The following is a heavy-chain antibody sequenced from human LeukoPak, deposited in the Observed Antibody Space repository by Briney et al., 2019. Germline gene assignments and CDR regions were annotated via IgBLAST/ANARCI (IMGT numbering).Heavy chain of an antibody. V-gene: IGHV3-7*03. CDR1: GFTFSSYW. CDR3: ARQTERDAYNRF. J-gene: IGHJ4*02. D-gene: IGHD5-24*01. Sequence: WGSLRLSCAASGFTFSSYWMTWVRQAPGKGLEWVANIKQDGSEKNYVDSAKGRFTISRDNAKNSLYLQMNSLRAEDTAVYYCARQTERDAYNRFWGQGTLVTVSS. CDR2: IKQDGSEK.